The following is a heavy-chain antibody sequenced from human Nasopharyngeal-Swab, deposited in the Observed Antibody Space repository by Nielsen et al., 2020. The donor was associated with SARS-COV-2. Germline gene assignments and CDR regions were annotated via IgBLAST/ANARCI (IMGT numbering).Heavy chain of an antibody. Sequence: ASVKVSCKASGYIFSNYGISWVRQAPGHGLEWMGWISANNGITHYAPKVQGRVTMTTDTYTTTAYMELRSLRSDDTAVYYCARDTGGSSGYYVYWGQGTLVTVSS. CDR1: GYIFSNYG. V-gene: IGHV1-18*01. CDR3: ARDTGGSSGYYVY. J-gene: IGHJ4*02. CDR2: ISANNGIT. D-gene: IGHD6-19*01.